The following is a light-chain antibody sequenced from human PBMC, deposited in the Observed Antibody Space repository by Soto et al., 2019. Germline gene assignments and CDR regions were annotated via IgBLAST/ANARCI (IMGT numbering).Light chain of an antibody. V-gene: IGKV3-20*01. CDR1: QSVSSSY. J-gene: IGKJ1*01. CDR2: DAS. Sequence: EIVLTQSPGTLSLSPWERATLSCRASQSVSSSYLAWYQQKPGQAPRLLIYDASSRATGIPDRFSGSGSGTEFTLTISRLEPEDFAVYYCQQYGSSPQTFGQGTKVEIK. CDR3: QQYGSSPQT.